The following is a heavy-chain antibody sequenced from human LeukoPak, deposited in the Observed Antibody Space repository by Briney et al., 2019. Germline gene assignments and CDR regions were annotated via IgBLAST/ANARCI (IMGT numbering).Heavy chain of an antibody. CDR2: IYSGGST. V-gene: IGHV3-53*01. Sequence: PGGSLRLSCAASGFTFSSYSMNWVRQAPGKGLEWVSVIYSGGSTYYADSVRGRFTISRDNSKNTLYLQMNSLRAEDTAVYYCVRSLVGAKSDYWGQGTLVTVSS. CDR1: GFTFSSYS. D-gene: IGHD1-26*01. J-gene: IGHJ4*02. CDR3: VRSLVGAKSDY.